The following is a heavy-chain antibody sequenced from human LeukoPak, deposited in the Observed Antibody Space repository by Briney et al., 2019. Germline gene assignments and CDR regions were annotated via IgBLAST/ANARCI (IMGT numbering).Heavy chain of an antibody. Sequence: SETLSLTCSVSGGSISGYYWTWIRQPAGKGLEWIGRVYTSGSTHYNPSLKTRLTMSVDTSKNQFSLKLSSVTAADTAVYYCARESGPGYYFDYWGQGTLVTVSS. CDR3: ARESGPGYYFDY. J-gene: IGHJ4*02. V-gene: IGHV4-4*07. CDR2: VYTSGST. CDR1: GGSISGYY. D-gene: IGHD1-26*01.